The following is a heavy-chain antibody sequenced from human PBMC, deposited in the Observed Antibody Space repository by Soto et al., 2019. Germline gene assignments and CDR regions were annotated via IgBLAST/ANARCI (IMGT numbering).Heavy chain of an antibody. D-gene: IGHD2-15*01. J-gene: IGHJ1*01. CDR2: IYYSGST. CDR3: SIVSGGNPGYFQH. Sequence: SETLSVTCTVSGGSISGGDYYGSWIRQPPGKGLEWIGYIYYSGSTYYNPSLESRVTISVDTSKNQFSLKLSSVTAADTAVYYCSIVSGGNPGYFQHSCQAPLVTDS. CDR1: GGSISGGDYY. V-gene: IGHV4-30-4*01.